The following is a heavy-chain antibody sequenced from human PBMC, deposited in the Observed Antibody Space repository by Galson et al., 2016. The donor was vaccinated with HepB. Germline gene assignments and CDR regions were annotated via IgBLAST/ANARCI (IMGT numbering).Heavy chain of an antibody. D-gene: IGHD3-9*01. V-gene: IGHV3-23*01. J-gene: IGHJ6*02. CDR1: GFIFSTYE. CDR2: ISGSGGST. CDR3: ARYYDILTGYSNYGMDV. Sequence: SLRLSCAASGFIFSTYEMNWVRQAPGKGLEWVSAISGSGGSTYYADSVKGRFTISRDNSKNTLYLQMSSLRAEDTAVYYCARYYDILTGYSNYGMDVWGQGTTVTVSS.